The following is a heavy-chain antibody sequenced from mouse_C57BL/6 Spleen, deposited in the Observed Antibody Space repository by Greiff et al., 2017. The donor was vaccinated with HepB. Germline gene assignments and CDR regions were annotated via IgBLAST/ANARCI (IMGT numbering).Heavy chain of an antibody. CDR2: IDPSDSET. D-gene: IGHD3-1*01. J-gene: IGHJ1*03. CDR1: GYTFTSYW. CDR3: ARRGTGTGYFDV. V-gene: IGHV1-52*01. Sequence: VKLQQPGAELVRPGSSVKLSCKASGYTFTSYWMHWVKQRPIQGLEWIGNIDPSDSETHYNQKFKDKATLTVDKSSSTAYMQLSSLTSEDSAVYYCARRGTGTGYFDVWGTGTTVTVSS.